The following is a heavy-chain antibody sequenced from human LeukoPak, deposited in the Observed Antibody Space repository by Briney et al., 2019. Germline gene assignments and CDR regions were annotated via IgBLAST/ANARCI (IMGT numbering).Heavy chain of an antibody. J-gene: IGHJ5*02. CDR1: GFTFSSYG. V-gene: IGHV3-33*01. Sequence: GGSLRLSCAASGFTFSSYGMHWVRQAPGKGLEWVAVIWYDGSNKYYADSVKGRFTISRDNSKNTLYLQMNSLRAEDTAVYYCARGETYYYDSSDNWFDPWGQGTLVTVSS. CDR2: IWYDGSNK. D-gene: IGHD3-22*01. CDR3: ARGETYYYDSSDNWFDP.